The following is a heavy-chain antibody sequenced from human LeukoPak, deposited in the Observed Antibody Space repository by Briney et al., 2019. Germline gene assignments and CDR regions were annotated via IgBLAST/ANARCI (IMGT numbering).Heavy chain of an antibody. D-gene: IGHD3-22*01. Sequence: GGSLRLSCAASGFTFSNAWMSWVRQAPGKGLEWVGRIKSKTDGGTTDYAAPVKGRFTISRDDSKNTLYLQMNSLKTEDTAVYYCSGSGYYYPGAFDIWGQGTMVTVSS. CDR2: IKSKTDGGTT. CDR3: SGSGYYYPGAFDI. V-gene: IGHV3-15*01. J-gene: IGHJ3*02. CDR1: GFTFSNAW.